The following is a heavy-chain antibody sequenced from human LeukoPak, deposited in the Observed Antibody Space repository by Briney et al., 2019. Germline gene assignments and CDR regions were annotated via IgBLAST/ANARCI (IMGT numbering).Heavy chain of an antibody. D-gene: IGHD3-3*01. V-gene: IGHV7-4-1*02. CDR1: GYTFTSYA. J-gene: IGHJ6*02. CDR2: INTNTGNP. Sequence: ASVKVSCKASGYTFTSYAMNWVRQAPGQGLEWMGWINTNTGNPTYAQGFTGRFVFSLDTSVSTAYLQISSLKAEDTAVYYCARSRRYDFWGGYYFFESPIYYYYGMDVWGQGTTVTVSS. CDR3: ARSRRYDFWGGYYFFESPIYYYYGMDV.